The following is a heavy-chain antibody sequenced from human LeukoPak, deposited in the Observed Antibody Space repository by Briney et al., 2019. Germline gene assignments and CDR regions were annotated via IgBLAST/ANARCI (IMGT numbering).Heavy chain of an antibody. CDR3: AKEGDYYDSGGFDY. J-gene: IGHJ4*02. CDR2: ISSSGST. Sequence: SETLSLTCTVSGGSISSSSYYWSWIRQPPGKGLEWIGYISSSGSTNYNPTLKSPVTISGDTSKNQFSLKLSSVTAADTAVYYCAKEGDYYDSGGFDYWGQGTLVTVSS. CDR1: GGSISSSSYY. D-gene: IGHD3-10*01. V-gene: IGHV4-61*01.